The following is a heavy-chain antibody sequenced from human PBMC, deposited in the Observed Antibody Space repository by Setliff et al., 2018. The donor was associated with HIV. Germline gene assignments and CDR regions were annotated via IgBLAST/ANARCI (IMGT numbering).Heavy chain of an antibody. CDR1: GFTFSSFS. V-gene: IGHV3-21*05. CDR3: ARIEASYYFDT. Sequence: PGGSLRLSCAASGFTFSSFSMNWVRQAPGKGLEWVSNIGSIGSGGATHYADSVKGRFTISRDNAKNSVYLQMNSLRAEDTAVYYCARIEASYYFDTWGQGTLVTVSS. D-gene: IGHD3-10*01. CDR2: IGSIGSGGAT. J-gene: IGHJ4*02.